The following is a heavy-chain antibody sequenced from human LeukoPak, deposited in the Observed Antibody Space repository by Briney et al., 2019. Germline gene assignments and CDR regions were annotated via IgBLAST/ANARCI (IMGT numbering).Heavy chain of an antibody. V-gene: IGHV4-59*08. D-gene: IGHD5-18*01. CDR3: ARYGAMVSLGSSSLYYFDY. CDR2: IYYSGST. CDR1: GGSISIYY. Sequence: SETLSLTCTVSGGSISIYYWSWIRQPQGKGLEWIGYIYYSGSTNYNPSLKSRVTISVDTSKNQFSLKLSSVTAADTAVYYCARYGAMVSLGSSSLYYFDYWGQGTLVTVSS. J-gene: IGHJ4*02.